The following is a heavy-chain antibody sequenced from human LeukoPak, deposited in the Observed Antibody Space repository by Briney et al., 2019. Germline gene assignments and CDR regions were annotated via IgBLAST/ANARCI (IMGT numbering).Heavy chain of an antibody. CDR3: ARGSDSSDYFTDAFDV. D-gene: IGHD3-22*01. CDR2: IRSTIGYI. V-gene: IGHV3-21*01. CDR1: GFTFTTYT. Sequence: KTGGSLRLSCAASGFTFTTYTMNWVRQAPGKGLEWVSSIRSTIGYIYCADSVKGRFTISRDNAKNSLYLQMNSLRAEDTAVYYCARGSDSSDYFTDAFDVWGQGIMVTVSS. J-gene: IGHJ3*01.